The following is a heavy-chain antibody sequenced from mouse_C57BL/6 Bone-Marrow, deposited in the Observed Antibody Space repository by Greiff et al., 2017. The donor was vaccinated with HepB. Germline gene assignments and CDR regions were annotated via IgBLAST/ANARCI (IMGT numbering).Heavy chain of an antibody. D-gene: IGHD1-1*01. J-gene: IGHJ3*01. CDR1: GFNIKDDY. V-gene: IGHV14-4*01. CDR2: IDPENGDT. CDR3: TTTVPWFAY. Sequence: EVQLHQSGAELVRPGASVKLSCTASGFNIKDDYMHWVKQRPEQGLEWIGWIDPENGDTEYASKFQGKATITADTSSNTAYLQLSSLTSEDTAVYYCTTTVPWFAYWGQGTLVTVSA.